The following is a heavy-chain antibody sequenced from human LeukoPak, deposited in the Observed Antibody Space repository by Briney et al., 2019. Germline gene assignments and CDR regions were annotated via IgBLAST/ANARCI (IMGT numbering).Heavy chain of an antibody. CDR1: GFTFSSHW. CDR2: IKQDGSEK. D-gene: IGHD4-23*01. CDR3: ARDHTTVGLDF. V-gene: IGHV3-7*03. Sequence: GGSLRLSCGASGFTFSSHWMSWVRQVPGKGLEWVANIKQDGSEKYYVDSVEGRFTISRDNAKNSLYLQMNSLRAEDTAVYFCARDHTTVGLDFWGQGTLVSVSS. J-gene: IGHJ4*02.